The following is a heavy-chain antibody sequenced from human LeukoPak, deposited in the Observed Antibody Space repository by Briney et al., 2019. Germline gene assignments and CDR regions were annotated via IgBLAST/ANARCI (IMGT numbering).Heavy chain of an antibody. D-gene: IGHD3-10*01. J-gene: IGHJ3*02. Sequence: PGGSLRLSCAASGFTFSSYWMSWVRQAPGKGLEWVANIKPDGSEKYLVDSVKGRFTISRDNAKNSLYLQMNSLRAEDTAVYYCARDPLGVNAFDIWGQGTMVTVSS. CDR3: ARDPLGVNAFDI. V-gene: IGHV3-7*01. CDR2: IKPDGSEK. CDR1: GFTFSSYW.